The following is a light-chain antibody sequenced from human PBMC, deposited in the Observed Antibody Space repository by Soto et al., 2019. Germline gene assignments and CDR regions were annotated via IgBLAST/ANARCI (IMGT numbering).Light chain of an antibody. CDR3: QQCDTTPQT. CDR2: TTS. CDR1: QSINSH. J-gene: IGKJ4*01. Sequence: DLQMTQSPSSLSASVGDRVTIICRASQSINSHLNWYQQKPGKPPKLLIHTTSSLQSGVPSRFSGSATGTDFTLTISSLQPEDFATYYCQQCDTTPQTFGGGTKVEI. V-gene: IGKV1-39*01.